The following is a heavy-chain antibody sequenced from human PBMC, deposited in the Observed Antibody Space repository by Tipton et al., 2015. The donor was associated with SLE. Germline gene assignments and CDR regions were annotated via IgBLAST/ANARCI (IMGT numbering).Heavy chain of an antibody. D-gene: IGHD1-26*01. CDR2: IYHSGST. Sequence: TLSLTCAVSGYSISSGYYWGWIRQPPGKGLEWIGSIYHSGSTYYNPSLKSRVTISVDTSKNQFSLKLSSVTAADTAVYYCARDSRSVGAPPLYFDYWGQGTLVTVSS. J-gene: IGHJ4*02. CDR3: ARDSRSVGAPPLYFDY. V-gene: IGHV4-38-2*02. CDR1: GYSISSGYY.